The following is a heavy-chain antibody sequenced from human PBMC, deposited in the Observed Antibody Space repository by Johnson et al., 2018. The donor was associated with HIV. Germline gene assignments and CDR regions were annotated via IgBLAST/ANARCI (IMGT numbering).Heavy chain of an antibody. J-gene: IGHJ3*02. CDR1: GFTFSSYG. Sequence: EVQLVESGGGVVQPGGSLRLSCAASGFTFSSYGMHWVRQASGKGLEWVGRIRSKANSYATAYAASVKGRFTISRDDSKNTAYLQMNSLKTEDTAVYYCTRQADIWGQGTMVTVSS. V-gene: IGHV3-73*01. CDR3: TRQADI. CDR2: IRSKANSYAT.